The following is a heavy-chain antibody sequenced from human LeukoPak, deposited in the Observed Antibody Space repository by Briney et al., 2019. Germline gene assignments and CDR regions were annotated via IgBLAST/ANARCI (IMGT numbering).Heavy chain of an antibody. V-gene: IGHV3-21*01. Sequence: GGSLRLSCAASGFTFSSYEMNWVRQAPGKGLEWVSSISSSSSYIYYADSVKGRFTISRDNAKNSLYLQMNSLRAEDTAVYYCARRKEGGGIFDYWGQGTLVTVSS. D-gene: IGHD3-16*01. CDR2: ISSSSSYI. CDR3: ARRKEGGGIFDY. J-gene: IGHJ4*02. CDR1: GFTFSSYE.